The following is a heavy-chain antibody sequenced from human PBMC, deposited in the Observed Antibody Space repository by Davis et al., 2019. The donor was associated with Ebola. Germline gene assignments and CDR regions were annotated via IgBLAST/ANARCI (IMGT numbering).Heavy chain of an antibody. V-gene: IGHV1-46*01. J-gene: IGHJ6*04. D-gene: IGHD3-22*01. Sequence: ASVKVSCKASGYTFTSYYMHWVRQAPGQGLEWMGIINPSGGSTSYAQKFQGRVTMTRDTSTSTAYMELRSLRSDDTAVYYCARGVFYDSSGYLLLYYGMDVWGKGTTVTVSS. CDR3: ARGVFYDSSGYLLLYYGMDV. CDR2: INPSGGST. CDR1: GYTFTSYY.